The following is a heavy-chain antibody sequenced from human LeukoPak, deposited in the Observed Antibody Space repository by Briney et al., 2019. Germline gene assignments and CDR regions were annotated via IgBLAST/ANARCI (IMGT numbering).Heavy chain of an antibody. CDR1: GGSISTSGYY. V-gene: IGHV4-39*07. J-gene: IGHJ5*02. Sequence: SETLSLTCTVSGGSISTSGYYWGWIRQPPGKGLEWVASIYFIGSTYYNPSLTSRVTISVDTSKNQCSLKLTSVTAADTAVYYCARTGSGIFNWFDPWGQGTLVTVSS. CDR2: IYFIGST. D-gene: IGHD3-10*01. CDR3: ARTGSGIFNWFDP.